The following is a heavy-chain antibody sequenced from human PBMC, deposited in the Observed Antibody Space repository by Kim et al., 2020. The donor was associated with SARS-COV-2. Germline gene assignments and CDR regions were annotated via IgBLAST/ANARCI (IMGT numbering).Heavy chain of an antibody. CDR1: GYTFTNNA. CDR2: INTNTGNP. CDR3: ARVIWGTYRYTDD. J-gene: IGHJ4*02. D-gene: IGHD3-16*02. Sequence: ASVKVSCKASGYTFTNNAISWVRQAPGQGLEWMGWINTNTGNPTYAQAFTRRFVFSLDTSVTTAYLQISSLEAEDTALYYCARVIWGTYRYTDDWGQGTLVTVSS. V-gene: IGHV7-4-1*02.